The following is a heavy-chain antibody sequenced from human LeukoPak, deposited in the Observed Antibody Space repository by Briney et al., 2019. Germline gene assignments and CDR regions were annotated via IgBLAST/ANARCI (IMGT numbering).Heavy chain of an antibody. V-gene: IGHV1-2*02. CDR2: INPNSGGT. Sequence: ASVKVSCKASGYTFTGYYMHWVRQAPGQGLEWMGWINPNSGGTNYAQKFQGRVTMTRDTSISKAYMELSRLRSDDTAVYYCARVRYCSSTSCWGGWFDPWGQGTLVTVSS. CDR1: GYTFTGYY. J-gene: IGHJ5*02. CDR3: ARVRYCSSTSCWGGWFDP. D-gene: IGHD2-2*01.